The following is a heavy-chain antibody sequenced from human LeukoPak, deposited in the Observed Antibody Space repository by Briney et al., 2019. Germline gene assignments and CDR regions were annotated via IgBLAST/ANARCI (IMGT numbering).Heavy chain of an antibody. V-gene: IGHV4-39*07. J-gene: IGHJ6*03. D-gene: IGHD3-10*01. Sequence: WVRQAPGKGLEWIGSIYYSGSTYYNPSLKSRVTISVDTSKNQFSLKLSSVTAADTAVYYCARTTMVRGTYYMDVWGKGTTVTISS. CDR2: IYYSGST. CDR3: ARTTMVRGTYYMDV.